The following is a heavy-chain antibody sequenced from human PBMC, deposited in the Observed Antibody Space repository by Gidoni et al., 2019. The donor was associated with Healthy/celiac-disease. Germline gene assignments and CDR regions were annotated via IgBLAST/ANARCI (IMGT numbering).Heavy chain of an antibody. CDR3: ARDRKAAAPRFDP. CDR1: GFTFSSYS. CDR2: ISSSSSYI. D-gene: IGHD6-13*01. Sequence: EVQLVESGGGLVKPGGSLRLSCAAPGFTFSSYSMNWVRQAPGKGLEWVSSISSSSSYIYYADSVKGRFTISRDNAKNSLYLQMNSLRAEDTAVYYCARDRKAAAPRFDPWGQGTLVTVSS. J-gene: IGHJ5*02. V-gene: IGHV3-21*01.